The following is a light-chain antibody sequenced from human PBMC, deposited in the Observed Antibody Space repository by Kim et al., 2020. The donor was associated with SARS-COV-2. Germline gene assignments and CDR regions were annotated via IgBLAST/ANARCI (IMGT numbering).Light chain of an antibody. Sequence: GQSVTISCSGTSSDFGGYDYVSWYQQHPGKAPKLMIYDVSERPSGISNRFSGSKSGNTASLTISGLQTEDEADYYCSSYTSSSTLVFGGGTQLTVL. J-gene: IGLJ2*01. CDR1: SSDFGGYDY. CDR3: SSYTSSSTLV. CDR2: DVS. V-gene: IGLV2-14*03.